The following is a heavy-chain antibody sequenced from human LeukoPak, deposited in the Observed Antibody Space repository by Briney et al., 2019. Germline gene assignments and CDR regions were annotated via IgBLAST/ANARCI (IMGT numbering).Heavy chain of an antibody. D-gene: IGHD2-15*01. CDR1: GYTFTSYG. V-gene: IGHV1-18*01. Sequence: ASVKVSCKASGYTFTSYGISWVRQAPGQGLEWMGWISAYNGNTNYAQKLQGRVTMTTDTSTSTAYMELRSLRSDDTAVYYCARDRSIVVVVAATAFDYWGQGTLVTVSS. J-gene: IGHJ4*02. CDR3: ARDRSIVVVVAATAFDY. CDR2: ISAYNGNT.